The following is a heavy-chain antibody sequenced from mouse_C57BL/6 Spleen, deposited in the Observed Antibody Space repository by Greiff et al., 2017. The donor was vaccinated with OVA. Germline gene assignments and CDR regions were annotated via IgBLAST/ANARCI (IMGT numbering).Heavy chain of an antibody. CDR1: GYTFTDYY. CDR2: IYPGSGNT. J-gene: IGHJ3*01. CDR3: ARSGGFRSWFAY. D-gene: IGHD3-1*01. V-gene: IGHV1-76*01. Sequence: QVQLKQSGAELVRPGASVKLSCKASGYTFTDYYINWVKQRTGQGLEWIARIYPGSGNTYYNEKFKGKSTLTAEKSSSTAYMQLSSLTSEDSAVCICARSGGFRSWFAYWGQGTLVTVSA.